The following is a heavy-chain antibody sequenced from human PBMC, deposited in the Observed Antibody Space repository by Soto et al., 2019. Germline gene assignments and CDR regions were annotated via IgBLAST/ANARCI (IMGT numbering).Heavy chain of an antibody. CDR1: ASTISSGGYY. V-gene: IGHV4-31*03. Sequence: SVTLSLTGSLSASTISSGGYYWSWIRQHPGNRLECIRHTYYRGAAYYSPWRKSRVTISVDTSKNQFSLKLSSVTAADTAVYYCARFGGVVTGIDAFDSWRQGTMVTVSS. J-gene: IGHJ3*02. CDR2: TYYRGAA. CDR3: ARFGGVVTGIDAFDS. D-gene: IGHD2-21*02.